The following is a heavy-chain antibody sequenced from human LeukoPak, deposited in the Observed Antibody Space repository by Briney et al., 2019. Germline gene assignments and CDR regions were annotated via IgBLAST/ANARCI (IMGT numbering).Heavy chain of an antibody. J-gene: IGHJ4*02. CDR3: ARVTAVDVTHFVY. V-gene: IGHV1-18*01. CDR2: ISVYSGDT. CDR1: GYRFTSYG. D-gene: IGHD6-19*01. Sequence: GASVKVSCKASGYRFTSYGISWVRQAPGQGFEWVGWISVYSGDTNYAQNLQDRVTMTTDTSTSTAYMELRSLTSDDTAVYYCARVTAVDVTHFVYWGQGTLVTVSS.